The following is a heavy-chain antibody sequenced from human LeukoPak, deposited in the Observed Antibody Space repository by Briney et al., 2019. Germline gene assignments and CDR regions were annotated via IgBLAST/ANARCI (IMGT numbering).Heavy chain of an antibody. CDR2: ISAYNGNT. Sequence: GASVKVSCKASGYTFTIYGISWVRQAPGQGLEWMGWISAYNGNTNYAQKLQGRVTITTDTSTSTAYMELGSLRSDDTAVYYCARDRVFSPIGRYYYYYMDVWGKGTTVTVSS. CDR1: GYTFTIYG. CDR3: ARDRVFSPIGRYYYYYMDV. J-gene: IGHJ6*03. D-gene: IGHD2-15*01. V-gene: IGHV1-18*01.